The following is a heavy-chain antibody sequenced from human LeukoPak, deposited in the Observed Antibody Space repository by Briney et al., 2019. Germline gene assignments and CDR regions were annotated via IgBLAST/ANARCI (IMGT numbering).Heavy chain of an antibody. CDR2: IYTSGST. V-gene: IGHV4-4*07. CDR1: GGSISSYY. Sequence: SETLSLTCTVSGGSISSYYWSWIRQPAGKGLEWIGRIYTSGSTNYNPSLKSRVTMSVDTSKNQFSLKLSSVTAADTAVYYCARDQYCYGSGSYGLDYWGQGTLVTVSS. D-gene: IGHD3-10*01. CDR3: ARDQYCYGSGSYGLDY. J-gene: IGHJ4*02.